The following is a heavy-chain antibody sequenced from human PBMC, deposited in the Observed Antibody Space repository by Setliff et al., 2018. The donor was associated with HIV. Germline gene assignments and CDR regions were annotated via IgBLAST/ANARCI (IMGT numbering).Heavy chain of an antibody. J-gene: IGHJ4*02. CDR2: IYYSGST. CDR3: ARVPRQLLKGAAAYFDY. Sequence: SETLSLTCTVSGGSISSGSYYWSWIRQPPGKGLEWIGNIYYSGSTNYNPSLKSRVTISVDTSKNQFSLRPNSVTAADTAAYYCARVPRQLLKGAAAYFDYWGQGTLVTVSS. CDR1: GGSISSGSYY. V-gene: IGHV4-61*01. D-gene: IGHD5-18*01.